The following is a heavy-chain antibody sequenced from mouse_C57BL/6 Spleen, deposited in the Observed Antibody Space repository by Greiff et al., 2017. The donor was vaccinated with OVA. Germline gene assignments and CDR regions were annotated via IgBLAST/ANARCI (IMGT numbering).Heavy chain of an antibody. D-gene: IGHD1-1*01. CDR1: GYTFTSYW. CDR3: ARSDDSSLDY. CDR2: INPSSGYT. Sequence: VQLVESGAELAKPGASVKLSCKASGYTFTSYWMHWVKQRPGQGLEWIGYINPSSGYTKYNQKVKGKATLTADKAYSTAYMQLSSLTYVASAIDYYARSDDSSLDYWGQGTTLTVSS. V-gene: IGHV1-7*01. J-gene: IGHJ2*01.